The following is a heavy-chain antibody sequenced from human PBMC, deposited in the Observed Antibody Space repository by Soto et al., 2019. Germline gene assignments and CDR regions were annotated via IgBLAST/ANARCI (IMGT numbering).Heavy chain of an antibody. V-gene: IGHV3-74*01. Sequence: GGSLRLSCTASGFTFSSHWMDWVRQSPGKGPVWVSRINGDGISTNYAEFVQGRFTISRDNAKNTLYLQMNRLRVEDTGIYYCAGVVNVGYYYYAMDVWGQGTTVTVSS. CDR3: AGVVNVGYYYYAMDV. D-gene: IGHD2-15*01. CDR2: INGDGIST. CDR1: GFTFSSHW. J-gene: IGHJ6*02.